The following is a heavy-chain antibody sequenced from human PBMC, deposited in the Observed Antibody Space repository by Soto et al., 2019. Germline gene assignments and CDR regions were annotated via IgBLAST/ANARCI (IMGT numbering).Heavy chain of an antibody. CDR3: ARDSRTPSYYDFWSGYPGYYYYGMDV. Sequence: GGSLRLSCAASGFTFSSYSTNWVRQAPGKGLEWVSSISSSSSYIYYADSVKGRFTISRDNAKNSLYLQMNSLRAEDTAVYYCARDSRTPSYYDFWSGYPGYYYYGMDVWGQGTTVTVSS. J-gene: IGHJ6*02. CDR2: ISSSSSYI. V-gene: IGHV3-21*01. CDR1: GFTFSSYS. D-gene: IGHD3-3*01.